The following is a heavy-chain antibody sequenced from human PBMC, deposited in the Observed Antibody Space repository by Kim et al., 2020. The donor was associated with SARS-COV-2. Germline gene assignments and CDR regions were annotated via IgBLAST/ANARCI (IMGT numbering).Heavy chain of an antibody. CDR2: IKSKTDGGTT. CDR1: GFTFSNAW. J-gene: IGHJ3*02. D-gene: IGHD3-22*01. V-gene: IGHV3-15*01. Sequence: GGSLRLSCAASGFTFSNAWMSWVRQAPGKGLEWVGHIKSKTDGGTTDYAAPVKGRFTISRDDSKNTLYLQMNSLKTEDTAVYYCTTGSYYDSSGYYLGAFDIWGQGTMVTVSS. CDR3: TTGSYYDSSGYYLGAFDI.